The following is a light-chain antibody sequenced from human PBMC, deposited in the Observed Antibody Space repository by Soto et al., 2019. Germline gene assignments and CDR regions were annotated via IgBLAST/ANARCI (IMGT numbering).Light chain of an antibody. V-gene: IGLV2-14*03. CDR1: SSDVGGYNY. Sequence: QSVLTQPASVSGSPGQSITISCTGTSSDVGGYNYVSWYQHHPGKAPKLMIYDVSNRPSGVSNRFSGSKSGNTASLTISGLQPEDEADYYCCSYTPSNPPQILFGTGTKSPS. CDR3: CSYTPSNPPQIL. J-gene: IGLJ1*01. CDR2: DVS.